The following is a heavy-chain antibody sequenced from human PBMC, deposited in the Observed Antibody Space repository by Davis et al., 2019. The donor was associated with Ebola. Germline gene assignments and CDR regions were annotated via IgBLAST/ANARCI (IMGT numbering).Heavy chain of an antibody. V-gene: IGHV1-8*01. CDR3: ARDLSSWFDP. CDR1: GYTFTSYD. J-gene: IGHJ5*02. CDR2: MNPNSGNT. Sequence: ASVNVSCKASGYTFTSYDINWVRQATGQGLEWMGWMNPNSGNTGYAQKLQGRVTMTTDTSTSTAYMELRSLRSDDTAVYYCARDLSSWFDPWGQGTLVTVSS.